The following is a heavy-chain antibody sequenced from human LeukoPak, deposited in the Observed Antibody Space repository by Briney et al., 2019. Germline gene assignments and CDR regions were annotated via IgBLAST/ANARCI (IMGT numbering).Heavy chain of an antibody. V-gene: IGHV4-34*01. Sequence: PSETLSLTCAVYGGSFSGYYWSWIRQPPGKGLEWIGEINHSGSTNYNPSLKSRVTISVDTSKNQFSLKLSSATAADTAVYYCARVYSTTPDYYYYGMDVWGQGTTVTVSS. CDR1: GGSFSGYY. CDR2: INHSGST. J-gene: IGHJ6*02. CDR3: ARVYSTTPDYYYYGMDV. D-gene: IGHD6-13*01.